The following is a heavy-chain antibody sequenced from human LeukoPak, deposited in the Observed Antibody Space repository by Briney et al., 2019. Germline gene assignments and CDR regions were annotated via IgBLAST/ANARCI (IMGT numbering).Heavy chain of an antibody. J-gene: IGHJ4*02. CDR1: GFTFSSYW. CDR3: ARGALYYDILTGYYSYLFDY. CDR2: IKQDGSEK. D-gene: IGHD3-9*01. V-gene: IGHV3-7*03. Sequence: GGSLRLPCAASGFTFSSYWMSWVRQAPGKGLGWVANIKQDGSEKYYVDSVKGRFTISRDNAKNSLYLQMNSLRAEDTAVYYCARGALYYDILTGYYSYLFDYWGQGTLVTVSS.